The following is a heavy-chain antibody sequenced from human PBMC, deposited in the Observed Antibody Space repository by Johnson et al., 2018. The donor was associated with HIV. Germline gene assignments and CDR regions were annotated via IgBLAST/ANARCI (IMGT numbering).Heavy chain of an antibody. D-gene: IGHD2-8*01. CDR1: GFTFSSYA. V-gene: IGHV3-30-3*01. Sequence: QVQLVESGGGVVQPGRSLRLSCAASGFTFSSYAMHWVRQAPGKGLEWVAVISYDGSNTYYADSVKGRFTISRDNSKNTLHLQMNSLRPEDTAVYYCARNSGNGLVLRGDAFDMWGQGTMVTVSS. CDR2: ISYDGSNT. J-gene: IGHJ3*02. CDR3: ARNSGNGLVLRGDAFDM.